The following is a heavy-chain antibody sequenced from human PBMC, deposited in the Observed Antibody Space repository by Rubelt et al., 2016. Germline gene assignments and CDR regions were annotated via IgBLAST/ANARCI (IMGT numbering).Heavy chain of an antibody. V-gene: IGHV4-34*01. D-gene: IGHD7-27*01. Sequence: QVQLQQWGAGLLKPSETLSLTCAVYGGSFSGYYWSWIRQPPGKGLEWIGSIYYSGSTYYNPSLKSRVTMSVDTSKNQFSLKLSSVTAADTAVYYCARDVTWGWFDPWGQGTLVTVSS. J-gene: IGHJ5*02. CDR1: GGSFSGYY. CDR2: IYYSGST. CDR3: ARDVTWGWFDP.